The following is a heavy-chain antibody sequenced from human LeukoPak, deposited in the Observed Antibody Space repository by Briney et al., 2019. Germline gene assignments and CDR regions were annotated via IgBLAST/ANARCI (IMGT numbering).Heavy chain of an antibody. CDR1: GFTFGSYA. CDR2: ITSSGSIT. J-gene: IGHJ4*02. D-gene: IGHD6-19*01. V-gene: IGHV3-21*01. Sequence: GGSLRLSCAASGFTFGSYAMSWVRQAPGKGLDWVSSITSSGSITYYADSVKGRFTISRDNAKKSLYLQMNSLRAEDTAVYYCARIAVTGMWYFDYWGQGTQVTVSS. CDR3: ARIAVTGMWYFDY.